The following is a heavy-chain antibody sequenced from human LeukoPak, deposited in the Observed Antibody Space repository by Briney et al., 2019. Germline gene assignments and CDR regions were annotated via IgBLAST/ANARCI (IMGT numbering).Heavy chain of an antibody. D-gene: IGHD2-2*01. CDR1: GFTFSSYA. CDR3: AKDSRPGVVVPAAIYY. Sequence: PGGSLRLSCAASGFTFSSYAMSWVRQAPGKGLEWVSAICGSGSSTYYADSVKGRFTISRDNSKNPMYLQMNSLRAEDTAVYYCAKDSRPGVVVPAAIYYWGQGTLVTVSS. CDR2: ICGSGSST. J-gene: IGHJ4*02. V-gene: IGHV3-23*01.